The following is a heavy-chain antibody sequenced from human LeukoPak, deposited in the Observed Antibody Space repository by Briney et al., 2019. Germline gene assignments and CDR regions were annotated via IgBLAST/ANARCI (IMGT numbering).Heavy chain of an antibody. J-gene: IGHJ4*02. CDR1: GGSFSRHY. V-gene: IGHV4-4*07. CDR3: ARDSYYYGSGAPFDY. CDR2: IYTSGST. Sequence: SETLSLTCTLSGGSFSRHYWSWIRQPAGKGLEWIGRIYTSGSTNYNPSLKSRVTMSVDTSKNQFSLKLSSVTAADTAVYYCARDSYYYGSGAPFDYWGQGTLVTVSS. D-gene: IGHD3-10*01.